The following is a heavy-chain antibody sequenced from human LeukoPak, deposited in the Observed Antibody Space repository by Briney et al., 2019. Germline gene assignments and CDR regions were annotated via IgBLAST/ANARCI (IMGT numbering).Heavy chain of an antibody. V-gene: IGHV1-18*01. CDR2: ISAYNGNT. Sequence: ASVKVSCKASGYTFTNYGISWVRQAPGQGLEWMGWISAYNGNTNYAQKLQGRVTMTTDTSTSTAYMELRSLRSDDTAVYYCARVPLATVTTGYFDYWGQGTLVTVSS. D-gene: IGHD4-11*01. CDR1: GYTFTNYG. CDR3: ARVPLATVTTGYFDY. J-gene: IGHJ4*02.